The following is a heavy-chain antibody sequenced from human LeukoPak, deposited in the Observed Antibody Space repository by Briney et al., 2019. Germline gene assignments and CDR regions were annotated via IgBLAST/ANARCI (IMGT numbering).Heavy chain of an antibody. V-gene: IGHV4-4*02. J-gene: IGHJ4*02. Sequence: KPSETLSLTCAVSGGSISSSNWWSWVRQPPGKGLEWIGEIYHSGSNNYNPSLKSRVTISVDKSKNQFSLKLSSVTAADTAVYYCAGDRLGIAAAGASYYFDYWGQGTLVTVSS. CDR3: AGDRLGIAAAGASYYFDY. D-gene: IGHD6-13*01. CDR2: IYHSGSN. CDR1: GGSISSSNW.